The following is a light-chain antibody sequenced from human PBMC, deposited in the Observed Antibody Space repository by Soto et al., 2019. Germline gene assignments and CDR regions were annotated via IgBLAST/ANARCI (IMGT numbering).Light chain of an antibody. Sequence: QSALTQPASVSGSPGQSITISCTGTSSDVGGYNYVSWYQQHPGNAPKLMIYDVSNRPSGVSNRFSVSKSGNTASLTISGLQAEYEADYYCSSYTSSSTYVFGTGTKLTVL. V-gene: IGLV2-14*01. CDR3: SSYTSSSTYV. J-gene: IGLJ1*01. CDR2: DVS. CDR1: SSDVGGYNY.